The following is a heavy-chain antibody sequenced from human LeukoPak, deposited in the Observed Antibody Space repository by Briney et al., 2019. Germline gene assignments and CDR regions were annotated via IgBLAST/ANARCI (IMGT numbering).Heavy chain of an antibody. V-gene: IGHV1-46*01. D-gene: IGHD6-19*01. CDR2: INPSGGST. J-gene: IGHJ5*02. Sequence: ASVPVSCKASGYTFTSYYMHWVRQAPGQGLEWVGIINPSGGSTSYAQKFQGRVTMTRDTSTSTVYMELSSLRSEDTAVYYCARDGYVSSGWYSMGFDPWGQGTLVTVSS. CDR1: GYTFTSYY. CDR3: ARDGYVSSGWYSMGFDP.